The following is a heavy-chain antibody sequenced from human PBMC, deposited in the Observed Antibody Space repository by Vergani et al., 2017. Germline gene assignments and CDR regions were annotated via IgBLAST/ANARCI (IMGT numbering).Heavy chain of an antibody. D-gene: IGHD3-22*01. CDR2: ISWDGGST. Sequence: EVQLVESGGVVVQPGGSLRLSCAASGFTFDDYTLHWVRQAPGKGLEWVSLISWDGGSTYYADSVKGRFTISRDNSKNSLYLQINSLRTEDTALYYCAKGANYYDSSGNTHIDYWGQGTLVTVSS. CDR1: GFTFDDYT. V-gene: IGHV3-43*01. CDR3: AKGANYYDSSGNTHIDY. J-gene: IGHJ4*02.